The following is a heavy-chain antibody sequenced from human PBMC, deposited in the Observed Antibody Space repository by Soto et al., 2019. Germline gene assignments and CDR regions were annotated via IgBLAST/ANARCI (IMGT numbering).Heavy chain of an antibody. J-gene: IGHJ4*02. CDR2: ISYRGST. CDR3: ARDLGQGNTPAHNYFDF. V-gene: IGHV4-31*03. CDR1: GGSIRRSDSY. Sequence: PSETLSLTCSVSGGSIRRSDSYWTWVRQGPGKGLEWIPYISYRGSTNYNPSLKSRATISIDTSKNQFSLRLSPVTATDTAVYYCARDLGQGNTPAHNYFDFWGQGILVTVSS. D-gene: IGHD2-15*01.